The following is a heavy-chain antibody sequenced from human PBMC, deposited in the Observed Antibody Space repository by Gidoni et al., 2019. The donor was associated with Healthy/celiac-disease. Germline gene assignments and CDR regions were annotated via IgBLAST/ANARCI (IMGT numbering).Heavy chain of an antibody. CDR3: ARDISAFDI. J-gene: IGHJ3*02. CDR1: GFTFSRYS. V-gene: IGHV3-21*01. Sequence: EVQLVESGGGLVKPGGSLILCCAASGFTFSRYSMNWVRQDPGKGLEWVSSISSSSSYIYYADSVKGRFTISRDNAKNSLYLQMNSLRAEDTAVYYCARDISAFDIWGQGTMVTVSS. CDR2: ISSSSSYI.